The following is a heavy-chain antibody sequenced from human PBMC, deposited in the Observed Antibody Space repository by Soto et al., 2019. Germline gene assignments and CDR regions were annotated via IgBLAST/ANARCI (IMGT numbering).Heavy chain of an antibody. V-gene: IGHV4-39*01. Sequence: SETLSLTCTVSGGSISSSSYYWGWIRQPPGKGLEWIGSIYYSGSTYYNPSLKSRVTISVDTSKNQFSLKLSSVTAADTAVYYCARQKSGEYDSSGYYDYWGQGTLVTVSS. J-gene: IGHJ4*02. CDR3: ARQKSGEYDSSGYYDY. D-gene: IGHD3-22*01. CDR1: GGSISSSSYY. CDR2: IYYSGST.